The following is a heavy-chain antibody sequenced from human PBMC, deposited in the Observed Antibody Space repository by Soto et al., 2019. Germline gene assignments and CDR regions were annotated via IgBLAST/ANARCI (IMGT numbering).Heavy chain of an antibody. D-gene: IGHD3-3*01. CDR2: IIPIFGTA. CDR1: GGTFSSYA. V-gene: IGHV1-69*13. CDR3: ARPTQRAYDLPGQTNYYYYGMDV. J-gene: IGHJ6*02. Sequence: SVKVSCKASGGTFSSYAMSWVRQAPGQGLEWMGGIIPIFGTANYAQKFQGRVTITADESTSTAYMELSSLRSEDTAVYYCARPTQRAYDLPGQTNYYYYGMDVWGQGTTVTVSS.